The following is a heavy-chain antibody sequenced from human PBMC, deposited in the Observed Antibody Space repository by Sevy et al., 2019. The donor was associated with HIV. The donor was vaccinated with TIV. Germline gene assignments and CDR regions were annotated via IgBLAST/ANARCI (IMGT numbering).Heavy chain of an antibody. Sequence: GGSLRLSCAATGFTFSNYAMHWVRRPPAKGWRWVAILGSDGAYQYHGDSVKGRFTISRDNSKNTLYLQMNNVRVEDTAVYYCARGGYYYDNAAYYALDSWGQGTLVTVSS. CDR3: ARGGYYYDNAAYYALDS. V-gene: IGHV3-33*01. D-gene: IGHD3-22*01. J-gene: IGHJ4*02. CDR1: GFTFSNYA. CDR2: LGSDGAYQ.